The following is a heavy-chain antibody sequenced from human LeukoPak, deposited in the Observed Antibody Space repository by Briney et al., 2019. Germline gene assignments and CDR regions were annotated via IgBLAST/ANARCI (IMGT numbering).Heavy chain of an antibody. D-gene: IGHD6-13*01. CDR3: ARQLYSSSWYLNWFDP. CDR2: IYYSGST. J-gene: IGHJ5*02. CDR1: GGSISSSSYY. V-gene: IGHV4-39*01. Sequence: SETLSLTCTVPGGSISSSSYYWGWIRQPPGKGLEWIGSIYYSGSTYYNPSLKSRVTISVDTSKSQFSLKLSSVTAADTAVYYCARQLYSSSWYLNWFDPWGQGTLVTVSS.